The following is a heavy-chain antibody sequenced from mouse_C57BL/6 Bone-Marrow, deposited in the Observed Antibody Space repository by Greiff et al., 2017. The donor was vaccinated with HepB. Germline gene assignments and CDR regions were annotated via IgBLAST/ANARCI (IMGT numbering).Heavy chain of an antibody. Sequence: QVQLQQPGAELVKPGASVKLSCKASGYTFTSYWMQWVKQRPGQGLEWIGEIDPSDSYTNYNQKFKGKATLTVDTSSSTAYMQLSSLTSEDSAVYYCARRISTYYSNYGAMDYWGQGTSVTVSS. V-gene: IGHV1-50*01. CDR1: GYTFTSYW. CDR3: ARRISTYYSNYGAMDY. CDR2: IDPSDSYT. J-gene: IGHJ4*01. D-gene: IGHD2-5*01.